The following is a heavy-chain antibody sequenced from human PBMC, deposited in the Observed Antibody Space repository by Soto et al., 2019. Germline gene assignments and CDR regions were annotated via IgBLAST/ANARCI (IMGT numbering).Heavy chain of an antibody. Sequence: QVQLVQSGAEVKKPGSSVKVSCKASGGTFSSYAISWVRQAPGQGLEWMGGIIPIFGTANYAQKFQGRVTITADESTSTAYMEPSSLRSEDTAVYYCARSNYGGNSGFHWFDPWGQGTLVTVSS. CDR1: GGTFSSYA. J-gene: IGHJ5*02. V-gene: IGHV1-69*01. CDR2: IIPIFGTA. D-gene: IGHD4-17*01. CDR3: ARSNYGGNSGFHWFDP.